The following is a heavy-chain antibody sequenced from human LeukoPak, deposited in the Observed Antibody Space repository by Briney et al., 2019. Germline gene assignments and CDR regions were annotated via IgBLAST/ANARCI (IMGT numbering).Heavy chain of an antibody. CDR3: ARDRMDTGTYFDY. D-gene: IGHD5-18*01. Sequence: ASVKVSCRSSGYTFTTYGITWVRQAPGQGLEWMGWISTYNGNTNYAQKLQGRVTKTTDTSTSTAYMELRSLRSDDTAMYYCARDRMDTGTYFDYWGQGTLVTVSS. CDR1: GYTFTTYG. J-gene: IGHJ4*02. CDR2: ISTYNGNT. V-gene: IGHV1-18*01.